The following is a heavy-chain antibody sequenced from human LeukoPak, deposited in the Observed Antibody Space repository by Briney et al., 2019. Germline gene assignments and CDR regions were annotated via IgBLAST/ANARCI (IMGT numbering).Heavy chain of an antibody. J-gene: IGHJ4*02. CDR3: ARDKAHSGTTYYFDY. CDR1: GFTFGSYA. Sequence: GRSLRLSCAASGFTFGSYAMHWVRQAPGKGLEWVAVISYDGSNKYYADSVKGRFTISRDNSKNTLYLQMNSLRAEDTAVYYRARDKAHSGTTYYFDYWGQGTLVTVSS. V-gene: IGHV3-30*04. D-gene: IGHD1-26*01. CDR2: ISYDGSNK.